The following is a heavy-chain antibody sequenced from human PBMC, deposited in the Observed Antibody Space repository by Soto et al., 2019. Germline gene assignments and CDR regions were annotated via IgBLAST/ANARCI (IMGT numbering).Heavy chain of an antibody. CDR3: AKDQASGQGSFDS. Sequence: GGSLRLSCAASGFTFNLYGMHWVRQAPDKGLEWVALISYDGSNQYYADSVKGRFTISRDNSKNTLFLQMNSLRADDTSVYYCAKDQASGQGSFDSWGQGTLVTVSS. CDR1: GFTFNLYG. J-gene: IGHJ4*02. CDR2: ISYDGSNQ. V-gene: IGHV3-30*18.